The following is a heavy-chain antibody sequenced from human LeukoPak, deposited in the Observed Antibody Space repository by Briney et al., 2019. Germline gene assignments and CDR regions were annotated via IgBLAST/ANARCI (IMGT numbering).Heavy chain of an antibody. D-gene: IGHD3-3*01. V-gene: IGHV3-7*03. CDR2: IKQDGSVK. CDR3: ARTQAVTIFGVVTLGYYGMDV. CDR1: GFTFSSYW. Sequence: GGSLRLSCAASGFTFSSYWMTWVRQTPGKGLEWVANIKQDGSVKDYVDSVKGRFTISRDNAKNSLYLQMNSLRAEDTAVYYCARTQAVTIFGVVTLGYYGMDVWGQGTTVTVSS. J-gene: IGHJ6*02.